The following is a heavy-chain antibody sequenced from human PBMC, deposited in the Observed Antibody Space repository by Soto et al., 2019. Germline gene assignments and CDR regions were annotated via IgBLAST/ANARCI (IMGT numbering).Heavy chain of an antibody. D-gene: IGHD3-3*01. V-gene: IGHV4-34*01. CDR1: GGSFSGYY. J-gene: IGHJ6*03. CDR2: INHSGST. CDR3: ARGRYDFWSGYYYYMDV. Sequence: SETLSLTCAVYGGSFSGYYWIRIRQPPGKGLEWIGEINHSGSTNYNPSLKSRVTISVDTSKNQFSLKLSSVTAADTAVYYCARGRYDFWSGYYYYMDVWGKGTTVTVSS.